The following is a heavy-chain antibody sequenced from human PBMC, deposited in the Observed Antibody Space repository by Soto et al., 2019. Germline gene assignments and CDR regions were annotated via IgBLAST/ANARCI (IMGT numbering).Heavy chain of an antibody. D-gene: IGHD3-22*01. CDR1: GYTFTSYG. J-gene: IGHJ4*02. CDR2: ISAYNGNT. CDR3: ARVVDYYDSSGYYLGYFDY. Sequence: QVQLVQSGAEVKKPGASVKVSCKASGYTFTSYGISWVRQAPGQGLEWMGWISAYNGNTNSAQKLQGRVTMTTDTSTSTAYMELRSLRSDDTAVYYCARVVDYYDSSGYYLGYFDYWGQGTLVTVSS. V-gene: IGHV1-18*04.